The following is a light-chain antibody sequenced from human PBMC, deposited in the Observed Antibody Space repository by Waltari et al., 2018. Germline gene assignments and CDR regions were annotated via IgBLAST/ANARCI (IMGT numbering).Light chain of an antibody. J-gene: IGLJ2*01. CDR3: GSDLGRGSDFLYV. CDR2: VGSGGIVG. V-gene: IGLV9-49*01. CDR1: SAYSNYK. Sequence: QPVLTQPPPASASPRPPVTPTSSLTSAYSNYKVAWYQQRPGQGPRFVVRVGSGGIVGSKGDGIPDRFSVLGSGLNRYLTIRNVQEEDESDYHCGSDLGRGSDFLYVFGGGTKLTVL.